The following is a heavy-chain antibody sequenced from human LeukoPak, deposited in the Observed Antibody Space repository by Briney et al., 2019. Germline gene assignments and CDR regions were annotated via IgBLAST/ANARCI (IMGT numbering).Heavy chain of an antibody. CDR3: ATWGVATNYFDY. CDR2: IYYSGST. Sequence: PETLSLTCIVSAGSLSSSSYYWGWLRQPPGKGWEWFGRIYYSGSTYYNPSLKSRVTISVDTSKNQFSLKLSSLTAADTAVYYCATWGVATNYFDYWGQGTLVTVSS. CDR1: AGSLSSSSYY. D-gene: IGHD5-12*01. V-gene: IGHV4-39*01. J-gene: IGHJ4*02.